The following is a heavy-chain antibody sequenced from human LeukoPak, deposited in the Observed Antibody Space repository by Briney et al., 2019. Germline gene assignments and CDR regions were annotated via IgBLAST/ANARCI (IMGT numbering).Heavy chain of an antibody. Sequence: ASVKVSCKASGYTFTGYYMHWVRQAPGQGLEWMGWINPNSGGTNYAQKFQGRVTMTRDTSISTAYMELSRLRSDDTAVYYCARVVPTIAAAGRRFDPWGQGTLVTVSS. CDR2: INPNSGGT. D-gene: IGHD6-13*01. J-gene: IGHJ5*02. CDR1: GYTFTGYY. CDR3: ARVVPTIAAAGRRFDP. V-gene: IGHV1-2*02.